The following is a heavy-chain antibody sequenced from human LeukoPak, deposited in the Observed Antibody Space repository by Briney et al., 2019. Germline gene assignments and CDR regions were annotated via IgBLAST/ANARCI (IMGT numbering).Heavy chain of an antibody. CDR1: GGTFSSYA. V-gene: IGHV1-69*13. CDR2: IIPIFGTA. CDR3: ARDLTTVVTRDYYYYYMDV. Sequence: ASVKVSCKASGGTFSSYAIGWVRQAPGQGLEWMGGIIPIFGTANYAQKFQGRVTITADESTSTAYMELSSLRSEDTAVYYCARDLTTVVTRDYYYYYMDVWGKGTTVTVSS. D-gene: IGHD4-23*01. J-gene: IGHJ6*03.